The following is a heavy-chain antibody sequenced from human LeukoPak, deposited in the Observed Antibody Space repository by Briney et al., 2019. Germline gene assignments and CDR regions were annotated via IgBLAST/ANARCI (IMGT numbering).Heavy chain of an antibody. CDR2: IYPGDSDT. V-gene: IGHV5-51*01. J-gene: IGHJ4*02. CDR1: GYSFTSYW. CDR3: ARLPVVVAATEGIEDY. Sequence: GESLKISCKGSGYSFTSYWIGWVRQMPGKGLEWMGIIYPGDSDTRYSPSFQGQVTISADKSISTAYLQWNSLKASDTAMYYCARLPVVVAATEGIEDYWGQGTLVTVSS. D-gene: IGHD2-15*01.